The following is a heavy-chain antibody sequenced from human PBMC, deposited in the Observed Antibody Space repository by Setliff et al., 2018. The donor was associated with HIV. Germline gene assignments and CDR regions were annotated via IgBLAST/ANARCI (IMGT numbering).Heavy chain of an antibody. Sequence: SCAASGFTFSSFAMSWVRQVPGKGLAWVSAISGSGDNTYYADSVKGRFTISRDNSENTLYLQMNSLRAEDTAVYYCAKEKGAHSYADYWGQGTLVTVSS. CDR3: AKEKGAHSYADY. CDR2: ISGSGDNT. CDR1: GFTFSSFA. V-gene: IGHV3-23*01. D-gene: IGHD5-18*01. J-gene: IGHJ4*02.